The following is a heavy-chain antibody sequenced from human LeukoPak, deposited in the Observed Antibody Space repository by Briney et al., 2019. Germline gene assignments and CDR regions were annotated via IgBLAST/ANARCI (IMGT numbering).Heavy chain of an antibody. CDR2: IYYSGST. V-gene: IGHV4-59*01. J-gene: IGHJ5*02. CDR3: ARDTGSSWYFWFDP. Sequence: PSETLSLTCTVSGGSISSYYWSWIRQPPGKGLEWIEYIYYSGSTNYNPSLKSRVTISVDTSKNQFSLKLSSVTAADTAVYYCARDTGSSWYFWFDPWGQGTLVTVSS. D-gene: IGHD6-13*01. CDR1: GGSISSYY.